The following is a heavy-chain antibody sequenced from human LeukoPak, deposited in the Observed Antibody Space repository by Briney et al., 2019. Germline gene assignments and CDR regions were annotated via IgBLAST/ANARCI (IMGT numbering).Heavy chain of an antibody. CDR2: INHSGST. D-gene: IGHD1-26*01. CDR1: GGSFSGYY. J-gene: IGHJ3*02. V-gene: IGHV4-34*01. CDR3: ARGVGATTSVNYAFDI. Sequence: PSETLSLTCAVYGGSFSGYYWSWIRQPPGKGLEWIGEINHSGSTNYNPSLKSRVTISVDTSKNQFSLKLSSVTAADTAVYYCARGVGATTSVNYAFDIWGQGTMVTVSS.